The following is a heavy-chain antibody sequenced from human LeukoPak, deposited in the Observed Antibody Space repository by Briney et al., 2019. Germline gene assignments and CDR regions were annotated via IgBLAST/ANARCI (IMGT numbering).Heavy chain of an antibody. D-gene: IGHD2-15*01. CDR2: INPNSGGT. V-gene: IGHV1-2*02. J-gene: IGHJ4*02. CDR1: GYTFTGYY. CDR3: ARVSSSEYCSGGSCYGDY. Sequence: ASVKVSCKASGYTFTGYYMHWVRQAPGQGLEWMGWINPNSGGTNYEQKFQGRVTMTRDTSISTAYMELSRLRSDDTAVYYCARVSSSEYCSGGSCYGDYWGQGTLVTVSS.